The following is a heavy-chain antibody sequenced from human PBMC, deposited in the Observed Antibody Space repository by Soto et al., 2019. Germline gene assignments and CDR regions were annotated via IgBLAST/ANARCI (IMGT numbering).Heavy chain of an antibody. D-gene: IGHD6-13*01. J-gene: IGHJ5*02. V-gene: IGHV4-59*01. CDR3: ARDFRTSYSSSSWYNWFDP. CDR1: GGSISDYY. Sequence: SETLSLTCTVSGGSISDYYWSWIRQPPGKGLEWIGYIFYSGTTNYNPSLKSRVTISVDTSKNQFSLKLSSVTAADTAVYYCARDFRTSYSSSSWYNWFDPWGQGTLVTVSS. CDR2: IFYSGTT.